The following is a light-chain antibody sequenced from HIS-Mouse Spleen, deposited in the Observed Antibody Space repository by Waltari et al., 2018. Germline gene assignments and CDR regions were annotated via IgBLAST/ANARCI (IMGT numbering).Light chain of an antibody. CDR1: ALPKKY. V-gene: IGLV3-10*01. CDR2: EDR. CDR3: YSTDSSGNHRV. J-gene: IGLJ2*01. Sequence: SYELTQPPSVSVSTGQTARITCSGDALPKKYAYWYQQKSGQAPVLVISEDRKRPSGIPERFSGSSSGTMATLTISGAQVEDEADYYCYSTDSSGNHRVFGGGTKLTVL.